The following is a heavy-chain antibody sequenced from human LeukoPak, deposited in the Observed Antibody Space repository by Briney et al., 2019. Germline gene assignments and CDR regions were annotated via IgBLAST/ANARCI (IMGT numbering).Heavy chain of an antibody. CDR3: ARDAVVPDAFDI. Sequence: PGGSLRLPCAASGFTFSSYWMSWVRQAPGKGLEWVANIKQAGSEKYYVDSVKGRFTISRDNAKNSLYLQMNSLRAEDTAVYYCARDAVVPDAFDIWGQGTMVTVSS. J-gene: IGHJ3*02. CDR2: IKQAGSEK. V-gene: IGHV3-7*01. D-gene: IGHD2-15*01. CDR1: GFTFSSYW.